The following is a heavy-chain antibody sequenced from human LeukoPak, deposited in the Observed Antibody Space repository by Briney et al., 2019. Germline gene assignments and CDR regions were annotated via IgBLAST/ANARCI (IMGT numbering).Heavy chain of an antibody. V-gene: IGHV4-61*02. CDR2: IYSSGST. J-gene: IGHJ3*02. CDR3: ARSFDTHAFDI. Sequence: PSETLSLTCPVSGGSVSSSRYYWSWIRQPAGKGLEWIGRIYSSGSTNYNPSLKSRVAMSIGTSRNHFSLKLTSVTAADTAIYYCARSFDTHAFDIWGQGTVVTVSS. CDR1: GGSVSSSRYY.